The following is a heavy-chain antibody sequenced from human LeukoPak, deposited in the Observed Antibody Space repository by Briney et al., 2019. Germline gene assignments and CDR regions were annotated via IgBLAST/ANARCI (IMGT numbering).Heavy chain of an antibody. CDR3: VREREKTDLMVLFDS. Sequence: GGSLRLSCVASGFMFGDYVMTWVRQAPGKGLEWVATIMEAGSETFYEDSVKGRFTVSRDNAKNSLFLQMDSLRDEDTAVYYCVREREKTDLMVLFDSWGQGTLVTVSS. CDR1: GFMFGDYV. J-gene: IGHJ4*02. V-gene: IGHV3-7*01. D-gene: IGHD2-8*01. CDR2: IMEAGSET.